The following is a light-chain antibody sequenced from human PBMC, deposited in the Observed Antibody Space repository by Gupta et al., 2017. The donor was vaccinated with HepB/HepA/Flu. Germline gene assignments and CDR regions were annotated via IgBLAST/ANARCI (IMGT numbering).Light chain of an antibody. Sequence: QSVLTQPPSVSAAPGQKVTIPCSGSSSNIGNNYVSWYQQLPGTAPKLLIYENNKRPSGIPDRFSGSKSGTSATLGITGLQTGDEADYYCGTWDSSLSAHVVFGGGTKLTVL. J-gene: IGLJ2*01. CDR1: SSNIGNNY. V-gene: IGLV1-51*02. CDR2: ENN. CDR3: GTWDSSLSAHVV.